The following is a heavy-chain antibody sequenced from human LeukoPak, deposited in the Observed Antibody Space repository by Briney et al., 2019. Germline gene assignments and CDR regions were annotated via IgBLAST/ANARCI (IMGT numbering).Heavy chain of an antibody. D-gene: IGHD1-20*01. CDR3: ARDLGNWNDRWFDP. CDR1: GYTFTSYA. J-gene: IGHJ5*02. CDR2: INAGNGNT. V-gene: IGHV1-3*01. Sequence: ASVKVSCKASGYTFTSYAMHWVRQAPGQRLEWMGWINAGNGNTKYSQKFQGRVTITRDTSASTAYVELSSLRSEDTAVYYCARDLGNWNDRWFDPWGQGTLVTVSS.